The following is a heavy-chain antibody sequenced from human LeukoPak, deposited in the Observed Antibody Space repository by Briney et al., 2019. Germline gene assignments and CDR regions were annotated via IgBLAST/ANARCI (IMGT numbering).Heavy chain of an antibody. D-gene: IGHD2-8*01. Sequence: PGGSLRLSCAASGFTFSSYSMNWVRQAPGKGLEWVSSISSSSSYIYYADSVKGRFTISRDNAKNSLYLQMNSLRAEDTAVYYCAREQWWLIPWLDPWGQGTLITVSS. CDR1: GFTFSSYS. V-gene: IGHV3-21*01. CDR2: ISSSSSYI. CDR3: AREQWWLIPWLDP. J-gene: IGHJ5*02.